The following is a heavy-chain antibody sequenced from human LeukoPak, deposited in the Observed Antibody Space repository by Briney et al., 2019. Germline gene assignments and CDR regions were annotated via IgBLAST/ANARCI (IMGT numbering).Heavy chain of an antibody. CDR1: GASVNSYH. CDR3: ARDDSSRDDSGGYHF. J-gene: IGHJ4*02. D-gene: IGHD3-22*01. Sequence: KPSETLSLTCTVSGASVNSYHWAWIRQPAGKGLEWVGRVHVSGSTNYNTSLRSRVAISLDTSKNQVSPILNSVSAADTAVYYCARDDSSRDDSGGYHFWGRGVLVTVSS. V-gene: IGHV4-4*07. CDR2: VHVSGST.